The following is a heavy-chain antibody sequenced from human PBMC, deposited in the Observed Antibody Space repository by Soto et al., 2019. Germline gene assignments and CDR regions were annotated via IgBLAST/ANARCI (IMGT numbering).Heavy chain of an antibody. V-gene: IGHV3-21*01. CDR2: ISSSSSYI. CDR1: GFTFSSYS. CDR3: ARVDDFWSGYLSYYYYGMDV. J-gene: IGHJ6*02. Sequence: GSLRLSCAASGFTFSSYSMNWVRQAPGKGLEWVSSISSSSSYIYYADSVKGRFTISRDNAKNSLYLQMNSLRAEDTAVYYCARVDDFWSGYLSYYYYGMDVWGQGTTVTVSS. D-gene: IGHD3-3*01.